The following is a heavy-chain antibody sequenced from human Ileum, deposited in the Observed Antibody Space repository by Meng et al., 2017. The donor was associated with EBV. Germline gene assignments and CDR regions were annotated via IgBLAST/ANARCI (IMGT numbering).Heavy chain of an antibody. Sequence: LQGSGPGLVKPSETLTLTCTVSGGSISNENDYWGWIRQPPGKGLEWIGSMYYSGSTYYNPSLKSRVTMSLDTSKNQFSLQLTSVTAADTALYYCATRVAAVKYYFDYWGQGTLVTVSS. CDR3: ATRVAAVKYYFDY. D-gene: IGHD6-19*01. CDR2: MYYSGST. CDR1: GGSISNENDY. V-gene: IGHV4-39*07. J-gene: IGHJ4*02.